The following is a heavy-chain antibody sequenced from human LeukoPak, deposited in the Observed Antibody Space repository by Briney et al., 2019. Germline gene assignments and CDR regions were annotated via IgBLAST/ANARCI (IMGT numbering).Heavy chain of an antibody. V-gene: IGHV3-7*01. J-gene: IGHJ6*03. CDR3: ARDPYSGSYGNYYYYFMDV. Sequence: SGGSLRLSCAASGFIFNNYWLTWVRQSPGKGLEWLASIKQDGREKRYVDSVKGRFTISRDNAKNSLYLQMNTLRAEDTAVYYCARDPYSGSYGNYYYYFMDVWGKGTTVTISS. CDR2: IKQDGREK. D-gene: IGHD1-26*01. CDR1: GFIFNNYW.